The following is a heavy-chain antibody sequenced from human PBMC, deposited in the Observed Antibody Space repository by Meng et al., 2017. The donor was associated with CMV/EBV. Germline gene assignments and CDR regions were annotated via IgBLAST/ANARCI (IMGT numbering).Heavy chain of an antibody. Sequence: QVPLVQSGAEVKKPXSSVYVSCKXSGGTFSSYAISWVRQAPGQGLEWMGGIIPIFGTANYAQKFQGRVTITADESTSTAYMELSSLRSEDTAVYYCAREDSGSSSITHNWFDPWGQGPLVTVSS. D-gene: IGHD6-6*01. CDR3: AREDSGSSSITHNWFDP. CDR2: IIPIFGTA. J-gene: IGHJ5*02. CDR1: GGTFSSYA. V-gene: IGHV1-69*12.